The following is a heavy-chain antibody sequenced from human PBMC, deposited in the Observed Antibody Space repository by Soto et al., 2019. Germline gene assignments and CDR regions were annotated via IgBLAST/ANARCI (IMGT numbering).Heavy chain of an antibody. CDR1: GYTFTSYD. V-gene: IGHV1-8*01. CDR3: ERLQGIYGPPADY. J-gene: IGHJ4*02. D-gene: IGHD4-17*01. CDR2: MNPNSGNT. Sequence: ASVKVSCKASGYTFTSYDINWVRQATGQGLEWMGWMNPNSGNTGYAQKFQGRVTMTRNTSISTAYMELSSLRSEDTAVYYCERLQGIYGPPADYWGQGTLVTVSS.